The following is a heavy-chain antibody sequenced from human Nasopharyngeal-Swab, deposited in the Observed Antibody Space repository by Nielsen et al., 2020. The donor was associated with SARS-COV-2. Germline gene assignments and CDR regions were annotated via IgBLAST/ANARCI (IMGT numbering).Heavy chain of an antibody. J-gene: IGHJ6*02. V-gene: IGHV1-18*01. CDR3: ARDFQRFLEWSPNYYYYGMDV. Sequence: WVRQAPGQGLEWMGWISAYNGNTNYAQKLQGRVTMTTDTSTSTAYMELRSLRSDDTAVYYCARDFQRFLEWSPNYYYYGMDVWGQGTTVTVSS. D-gene: IGHD3-3*01. CDR2: ISAYNGNT.